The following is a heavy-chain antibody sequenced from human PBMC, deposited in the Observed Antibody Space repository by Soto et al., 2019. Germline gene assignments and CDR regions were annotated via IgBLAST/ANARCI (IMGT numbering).Heavy chain of an antibody. CDR2: ISYDGSNK. CDR3: AKDRVDWQWPHYSYYFDY. D-gene: IGHD6-19*01. V-gene: IGHV3-30*18. Sequence: QVQLVESGGGVVQPGRSLRLSCAASGFTFSSYGMHWVRQAPGKGLEWVAVISYDGSNKYYADSVKGRFTISRDNSKNTLYLQMNSLRAEDTAVYYCAKDRVDWQWPHYSYYFDYWGQGTLVTVSS. J-gene: IGHJ4*02. CDR1: GFTFSSYG.